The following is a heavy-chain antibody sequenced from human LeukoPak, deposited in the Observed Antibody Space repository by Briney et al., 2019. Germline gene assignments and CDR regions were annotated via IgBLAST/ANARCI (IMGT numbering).Heavy chain of an antibody. Sequence: SETLSLTCTVSGGSISSYYWSWIRQPAGKGLEWIGRIYTSGSTNYNPPLKSRVTMSVDTSKNQFSLKLSSVTAADTAVYYCAGIEPFEGLDYWGQGTLVTVSS. CDR1: GGSISSYY. V-gene: IGHV4-4*07. J-gene: IGHJ4*02. D-gene: IGHD1-14*01. CDR3: AGIEPFEGLDY. CDR2: IYTSGST.